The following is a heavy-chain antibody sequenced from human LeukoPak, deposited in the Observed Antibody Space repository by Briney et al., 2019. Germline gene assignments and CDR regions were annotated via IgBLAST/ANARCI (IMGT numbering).Heavy chain of an antibody. CDR3: ARTMVAGSNSGFDY. CDR1: GYTFTGYY. Sequence: ASVKVSCKASGYTFTGYYMHWVRQAPGQGPEWMGWINPNSGGTNYAQKFQGRVTMTRDTSISTAYMELSRLRSDDTAVYYCARTMVAGSNSGFDYWGQGTLVTVSS. D-gene: IGHD6-19*01. CDR2: INPNSGGT. V-gene: IGHV1-2*02. J-gene: IGHJ4*02.